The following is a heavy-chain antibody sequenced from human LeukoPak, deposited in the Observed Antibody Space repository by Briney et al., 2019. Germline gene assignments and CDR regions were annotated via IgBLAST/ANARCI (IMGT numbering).Heavy chain of an antibody. CDR2: IYYSGST. CDR1: GGPISSGGYY. Sequence: SETLSLTCTVSGGPISSGGYYWSWIRQHPGKGLEWIGYIYYSGSTYYNPSLKSRVTISVDTSKNQFSLKLSSVTAADTAVYYCARVSSTSSNAFDYWGQGTLVTVSS. D-gene: IGHD2-2*01. CDR3: ARVSSTSSNAFDY. V-gene: IGHV4-31*03. J-gene: IGHJ4*02.